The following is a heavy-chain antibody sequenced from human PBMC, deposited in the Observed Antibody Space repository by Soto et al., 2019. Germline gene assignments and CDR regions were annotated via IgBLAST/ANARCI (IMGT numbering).Heavy chain of an antibody. Sequence: SETLSLTCAVYGGSFSGYYWSWIRQPPGRGLEWIGEINHSGSTNYNPSLKSRVTISVDTSKNQFSLKLSSVTAADTAVYYCARYLPGYCSGGSCYGMDVWGQGTTVTVSS. CDR3: ARYLPGYCSGGSCYGMDV. J-gene: IGHJ6*02. CDR2: INHSGST. CDR1: GGSFSGYY. V-gene: IGHV4-34*01. D-gene: IGHD2-15*01.